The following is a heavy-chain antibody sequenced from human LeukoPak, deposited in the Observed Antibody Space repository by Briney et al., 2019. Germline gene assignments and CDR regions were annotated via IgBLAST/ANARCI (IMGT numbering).Heavy chain of an antibody. J-gene: IGHJ4*02. CDR3: ARGNYYGSGSYYPFDY. Sequence: QAGGSLRLSCAASGFTFSSYAMSWVRQAPGKGLEWVSAISGSGGSTYYADSVKGRFTISRDNSKNTLYLQMNSLRAEDTAVYYCARGNYYGSGSYYPFDYWGQGTLVTVSS. V-gene: IGHV3-23*01. D-gene: IGHD3-10*01. CDR1: GFTFSSYA. CDR2: ISGSGGST.